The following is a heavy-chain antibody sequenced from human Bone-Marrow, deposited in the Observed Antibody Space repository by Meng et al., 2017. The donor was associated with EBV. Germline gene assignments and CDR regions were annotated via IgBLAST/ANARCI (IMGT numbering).Heavy chain of an antibody. V-gene: IGHV4-30-4*01. J-gene: IGHJ4*02. CDR2: IYYNGST. CDR3: ARGGAVAGTFDY. D-gene: IGHD6-19*01. Sequence: VQLQESRPRLVKSSQTLSLTCAGSGASISSGGYYWSWIRQPPGKGLEWIGYIYYNGSTFYNPSLKSRLTISVDTSKNQFSLKLSSVTAADTAFYYCARGGAVAGTFDYWGQGTLVTVSS. CDR1: GASISSGGYY.